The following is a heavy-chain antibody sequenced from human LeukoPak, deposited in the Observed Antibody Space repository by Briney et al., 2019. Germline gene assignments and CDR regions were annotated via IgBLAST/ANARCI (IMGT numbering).Heavy chain of an antibody. V-gene: IGHV1-69*05. Sequence: GALVKVSCKASGGTFSSYAISWVRQAPGQGLEWMGGIIPIFGTANYAQKFQGRVTITTDESTSTAYMELSSLRSEDTAVYYCANEESIAVAGTSYFDYWGQGTLVPVSS. CDR3: ANEESIAVAGTSYFDY. CDR2: IIPIFGTA. D-gene: IGHD6-19*01. CDR1: GGTFSSYA. J-gene: IGHJ4*02.